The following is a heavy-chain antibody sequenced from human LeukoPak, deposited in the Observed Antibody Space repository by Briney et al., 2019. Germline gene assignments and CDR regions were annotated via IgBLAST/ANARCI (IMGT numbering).Heavy chain of an antibody. V-gene: IGHV1-18*01. Sequence: ASVKVSCKASGYTFTSYGISWVRQALGQGLEWMGWISAYNGNTNYAQKLQGRVTMTTDTSTSTAYMELRSLRSDDTAVYYCARHSSGWTLFDYWGQGTLVTVSS. CDR1: GYTFTSYG. CDR3: ARHSSGWTLFDY. J-gene: IGHJ4*02. D-gene: IGHD6-19*01. CDR2: ISAYNGNT.